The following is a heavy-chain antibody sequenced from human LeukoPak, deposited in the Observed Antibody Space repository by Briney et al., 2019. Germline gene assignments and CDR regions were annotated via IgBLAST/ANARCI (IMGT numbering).Heavy chain of an antibody. Sequence: SETLSLTCAVYGGSFSGYYWSWIRQPPGKGLEWIGEINHSGSTNYNPSLKSRVTISVDTSKNQFSLKLSSVTAADTAVYYCATMPGYSSGWYLSYWYFDLWGRGTLVTVSS. CDR3: ATMPGYSSGWYLSYWYFDL. CDR1: GGSFSGYY. V-gene: IGHV4-34*01. D-gene: IGHD6-19*01. J-gene: IGHJ2*01. CDR2: INHSGST.